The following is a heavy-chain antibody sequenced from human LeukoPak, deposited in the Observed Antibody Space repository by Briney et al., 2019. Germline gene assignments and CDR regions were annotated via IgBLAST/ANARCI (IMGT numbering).Heavy chain of an antibody. CDR3: ASLRSPDYYYYGMDV. CDR1: GFTVSSNY. J-gene: IGHJ6*02. D-gene: IGHD1-14*01. Sequence: GGSLRLSCAASGFTVSSNYMSWVRQAPGKWLEWVSVIYSGGSTYYADSVKGRFTISRDNSKNTLYLQMNSLRAEDTAVYYCASLRSPDYYYYGMDVWGQGTTVTVSS. CDR2: IYSGGST. V-gene: IGHV3-66*01.